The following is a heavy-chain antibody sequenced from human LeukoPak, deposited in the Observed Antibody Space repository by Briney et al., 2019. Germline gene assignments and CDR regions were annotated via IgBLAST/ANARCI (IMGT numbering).Heavy chain of an antibody. V-gene: IGHV1-46*01. J-gene: IGHJ4*02. CDR2: INPSGGST. D-gene: IGHD6-13*01. CDR3: ASESSRGRRFTDY. CDR1: GYTFTSYY. Sequence: ASVKVSCKASGYTFTSYYMHWVRRAPGQGLEWMGIINPSGGSTSYAQKFQGRVTMTRDTSTSTVYMELSSLRSEDTAVYYCASESSRGRRFTDYWGQGTLVTVSS.